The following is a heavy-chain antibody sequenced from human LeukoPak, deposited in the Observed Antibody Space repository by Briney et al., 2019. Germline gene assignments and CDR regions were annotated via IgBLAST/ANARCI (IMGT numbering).Heavy chain of an antibody. Sequence: SGPTLVNPTQTLTLTCTFSGFSLSTSGVGVGWIRQPPGKALEWLALIYWDDDRRYSPSLKSRLTIRKETSKNQVVLTMTNMAPVDTATYYCAPTGASYYQSSGYSFDYWGQGTLVTVSS. V-gene: IGHV2-5*02. D-gene: IGHD3-22*01. CDR3: APTGASYYQSSGYSFDY. CDR2: IYWDDDR. CDR1: GFSLSTSGVG. J-gene: IGHJ4*02.